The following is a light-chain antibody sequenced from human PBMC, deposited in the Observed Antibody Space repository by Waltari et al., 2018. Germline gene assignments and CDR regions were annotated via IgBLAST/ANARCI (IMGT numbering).Light chain of an antibody. V-gene: IGKV2-30*02. CDR2: KVS. CDR1: ESLVRRAGNTY. Sequence: DVVLTQSPLFLPVALGQPASIPCMSSESLVRRAGNTYLYWFPQMPGQSPRRLIYKVSNRDSGVPDRFSGSGSGSDFTLEISRVEAEDVGIYYCMQGTHWPPWTFGQGTKVEI. CDR3: MQGTHWPPWT. J-gene: IGKJ1*01.